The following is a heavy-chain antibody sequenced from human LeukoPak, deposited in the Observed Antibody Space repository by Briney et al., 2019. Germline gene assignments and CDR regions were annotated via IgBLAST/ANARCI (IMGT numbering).Heavy chain of an antibody. CDR1: GFTFSSYS. CDR2: ISSDSHYI. J-gene: IGHJ4*02. D-gene: IGHD2-15*01. Sequence: GGSLRLSCAASGFTFSSYSMNWVRQTPGKGLEWVSAISSDSHYIYYADSLRGRFTISRHNAKNSLYLQMNSLRAEDTAVYYCARDVSRISDYWGQGTLVTVSS. V-gene: IGHV3-21*01. CDR3: ARDVSRISDY.